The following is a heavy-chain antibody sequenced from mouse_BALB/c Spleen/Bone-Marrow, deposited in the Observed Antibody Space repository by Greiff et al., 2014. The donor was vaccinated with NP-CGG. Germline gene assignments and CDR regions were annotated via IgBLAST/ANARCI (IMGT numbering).Heavy chain of an antibody. D-gene: IGHD2-4*01. CDR1: GFSLTGYG. CDR2: IWGGGST. J-gene: IGHJ4*01. Sequence: VQLQQSGPGLVAPSQSLSITCTVSGFSLTGYGVSWVRQPPGKGLEWLGIIWGGGSTDYNSALKSRLSINKDNAKGQVFLKMNRLQTNDADRYIYARDSFLITRAMDYWGQGTSVTVSS. V-gene: IGHV2-6-7*01. CDR3: ARDSFLITRAMDY.